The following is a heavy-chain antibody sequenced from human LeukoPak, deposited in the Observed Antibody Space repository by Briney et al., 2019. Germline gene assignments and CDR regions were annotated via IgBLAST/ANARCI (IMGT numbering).Heavy chain of an antibody. V-gene: IGHV3-48*03. CDR3: ARDGDWNDGRVY. D-gene: IGHD1-1*01. CDR1: RFTFSSYE. J-gene: IGHJ4*02. CDR2: ISSSGYTI. Sequence: PGGSLRLSCAASRFTFSSYEMNWVRQAPGKGLEWVSYISSSGYTIYYADSVKGRFTISRDNAKNSLYLQMNSLRDEDTAVYYCARDGDWNDGRVYWGQGTLVTVSS.